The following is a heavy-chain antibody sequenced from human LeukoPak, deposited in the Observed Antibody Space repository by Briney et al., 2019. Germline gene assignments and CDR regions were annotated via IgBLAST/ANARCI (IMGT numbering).Heavy chain of an antibody. CDR2: INSDSGAT. J-gene: IGHJ4*02. CDR3: ARGSSWFYFDY. CDR1: GYTFTGYY. Sequence: ATVEVSCKSSGYTFTGYYIHWVRQAPGQGLEWMGWINSDSGATHYAQTCQGRVTMTRDTSISTAYMELSRLRSDDTAVYYCARGSSWFYFDYWGQGPLVTVSS. V-gene: IGHV1-2*02. D-gene: IGHD6-13*01.